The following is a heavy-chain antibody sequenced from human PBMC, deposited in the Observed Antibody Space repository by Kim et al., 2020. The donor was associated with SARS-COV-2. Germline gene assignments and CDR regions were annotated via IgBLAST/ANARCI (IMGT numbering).Heavy chain of an antibody. CDR2: MNPNSGNT. CDR3: ARVQSIAAGQWLVLYYYYYGMDV. CDR1: GYTFTSYD. D-gene: IGHD6-19*01. Sequence: ASVKVSCKASGYTFTSYDINWVRQATGQGLEWMGWMNPNSGNTCYAQKFQGRVTMTRNTSISTAYMELSSLRSEDTAVYYCARVQSIAAGQWLVLYYYYYGMDVWGQGTTVTVSS. J-gene: IGHJ6*02. V-gene: IGHV1-8*01.